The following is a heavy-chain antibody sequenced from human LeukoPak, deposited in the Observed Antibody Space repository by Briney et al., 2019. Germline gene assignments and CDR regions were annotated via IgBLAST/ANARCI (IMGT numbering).Heavy chain of an antibody. CDR1: GYTLISNY. CDR3: ARVTTSEAFDI. V-gene: IGHV1-46*01. D-gene: IGHD4-17*01. CDR2: INPSGDST. J-gene: IGHJ3*02. Sequence: ASVKDSCKPSGYTLISNYMHWVRQAPGQGLEGLGKINPSGDSTTYAQRFQGRGNVTRDTSTSTVYMELSGLRSEDTAVYYCARVTTSEAFDIWGQGTMVTVSS.